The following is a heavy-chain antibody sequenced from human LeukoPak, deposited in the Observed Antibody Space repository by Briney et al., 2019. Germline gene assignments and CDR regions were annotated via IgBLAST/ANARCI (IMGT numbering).Heavy chain of an antibody. J-gene: IGHJ3*02. D-gene: IGHD3-22*01. CDR1: GGSISSYY. Sequence: SETLSLTCTVSGGSISSYYWSWIRQPAGKGLEWIGLIYTSGSTNYNPPLKSRVTMSVDTSKNQFSLKLSSVTAADTDVYYCESDNYDPGAFDIWGQGTMVTVSS. V-gene: IGHV4-4*07. CDR3: ESDNYDPGAFDI. CDR2: IYTSGST.